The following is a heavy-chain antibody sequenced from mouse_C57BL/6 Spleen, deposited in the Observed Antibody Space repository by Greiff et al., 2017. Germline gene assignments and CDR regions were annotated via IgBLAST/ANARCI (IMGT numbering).Heavy chain of an antibody. Sequence: VKLVESGPELVKPGASVKISCKASGYTFTDYYINWVKQRPGQGLEWIGWIFPGSGSTYYNEKFKGKATLTVDKSSSTAYMLLSSLTSEDSAVYCCARPLYYYGSSHWFAYWGQGTLVTVSA. CDR1: GYTFTDYY. J-gene: IGHJ3*01. V-gene: IGHV1-75*01. CDR3: ARPLYYYGSSHWFAY. D-gene: IGHD1-1*01. CDR2: IFPGSGST.